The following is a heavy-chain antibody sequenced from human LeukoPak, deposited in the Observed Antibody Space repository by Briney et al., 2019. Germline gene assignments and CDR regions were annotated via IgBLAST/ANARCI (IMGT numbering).Heavy chain of an antibody. J-gene: IGHJ4*02. V-gene: IGHV3-30*02. CDR3: ARDFVDTAMVTPGY. D-gene: IGHD5-18*01. Sequence: GGSLRLSCEASGFTFSDYTMNWVRQAPGKGLEWVAFIRYDGSNKYYADSVKGRFTISRDNSKNTLYLQMNSLRAEDTAVYYCARDFVDTAMVTPGYWGQGTLVTVSS. CDR2: IRYDGSNK. CDR1: GFTFSDYT.